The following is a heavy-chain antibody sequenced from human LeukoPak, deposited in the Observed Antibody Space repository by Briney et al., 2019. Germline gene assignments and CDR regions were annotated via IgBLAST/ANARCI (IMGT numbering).Heavy chain of an antibody. V-gene: IGHV5-51*01. J-gene: IGHJ4*02. CDR1: GYSSVLYW. CDR2: VYPGDSDT. Sequence: GESLKISCQGFGYSSVLYWIGWVRQMPGKGLEWMGIVYPGDSDTRYSPSFQGQVTISADKSISTAYLQWSSLKASDTAMYYCARRSQSGGSLSYWGQGTLVTVSS. D-gene: IGHD2-15*01. CDR3: ARRSQSGGSLSY.